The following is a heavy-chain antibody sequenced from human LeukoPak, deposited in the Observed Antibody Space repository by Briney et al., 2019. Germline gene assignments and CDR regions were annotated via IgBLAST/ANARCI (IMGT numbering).Heavy chain of an antibody. CDR3: ALAGDYVWGSYRPSPFDY. Sequence: GGTLRLSCAASGFTFRNYGMNWVRQAPGKGLEWVSAFSASGSTYYADSVKGRFTVSRDNAKNSLYLQMNSLRAEDTAVYYCALAGDYVWGSYRPSPFDYWGQGTLVTVSS. D-gene: IGHD3-16*02. J-gene: IGHJ4*02. CDR2: FSASGST. CDR1: GFTFRNYG. V-gene: IGHV3-23*01.